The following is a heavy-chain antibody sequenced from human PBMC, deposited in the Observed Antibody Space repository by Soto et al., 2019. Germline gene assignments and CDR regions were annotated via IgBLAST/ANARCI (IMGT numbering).Heavy chain of an antibody. D-gene: IGHD3-9*01. CDR1: GGTFSSYA. CDR3: ARVDRYFDWLYYFDF. J-gene: IGHJ4*02. V-gene: IGHV1-69*13. Sequence: ASVKVSCKASGGTFSSYAISWVRQAPGQGLEWMGGIIPIFGTANYAQKFQGRVTITADESTSTAYMELSSLRSGDTAVYYCARVDRYFDWLYYFDFWGQGTLVTVSS. CDR2: IIPIFGTA.